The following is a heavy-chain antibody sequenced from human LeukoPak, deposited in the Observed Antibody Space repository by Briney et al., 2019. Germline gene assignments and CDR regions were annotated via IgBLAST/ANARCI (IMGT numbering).Heavy chain of an antibody. CDR1: GGSFSGYY. D-gene: IGHD6-13*01. J-gene: IGHJ4*02. CDR2: INHSGST. Sequence: SETLSLTCAVYGGSFSGYYWSWIRQPPGKGLEWIGEINHSGSTNYNPSLKSRVTISVDTSKNQFSLKLSSVTAADTAVYYCARVRIAAAGYYFDYWGQGTLVTVFS. V-gene: IGHV4-34*01. CDR3: ARVRIAAAGYYFDY.